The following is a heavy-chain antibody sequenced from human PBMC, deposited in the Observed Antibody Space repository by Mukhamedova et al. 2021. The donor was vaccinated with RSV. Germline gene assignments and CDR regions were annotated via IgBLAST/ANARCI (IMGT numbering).Heavy chain of an antibody. V-gene: IGHV3-21*01. Sequence: VRQAPGKGLEWVSSISSSSTYIYYADSLKGRFTISRDNAKNSLYLLMDSLTAADTAVYYCARAHSGYDLRLGYLGQGTLVTVSS. D-gene: IGHD5-12*01. CDR2: ISSSSTYI. CDR3: ARAHSGYDLRLGY. J-gene: IGHJ4*02.